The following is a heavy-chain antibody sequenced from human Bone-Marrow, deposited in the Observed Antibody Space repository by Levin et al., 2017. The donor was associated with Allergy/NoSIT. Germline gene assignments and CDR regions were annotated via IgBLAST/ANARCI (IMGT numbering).Heavy chain of an antibody. Sequence: PGESLKISCAASGFNFNDHSINWIRQAPGKGLEWISYISHTSLTIYYAVSIKGRFAISRDNANNMVYLQMDSLRVEDTAIYFCASGRFDGNAYPIFDFWGPGTLVTVSS. CDR2: ISHTSLTI. D-gene: IGHD3-16*01. CDR3: ASGRFDGNAYPIFDF. CDR1: GFNFNDHS. V-gene: IGHV3-11*01. J-gene: IGHJ4*02.